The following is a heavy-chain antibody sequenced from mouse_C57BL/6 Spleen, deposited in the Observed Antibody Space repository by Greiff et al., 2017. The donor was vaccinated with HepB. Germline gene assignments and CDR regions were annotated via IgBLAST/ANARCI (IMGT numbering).Heavy chain of an antibody. CDR2: INPYNGDT. CDR1: GYSFTGYF. V-gene: IGHV1-20*01. CDR3: ARNDYEEEGYYAMDY. Sequence: EVQLQQSGPELVKPGDSVKISCKASGYSFTGYFMNWVMQSHGKSLEWIGRINPYNGDTFYNQKFKGKATLTVDKSSSTAHMELRSLTSEDSAVYYYARNDYEEEGYYAMDYWGQGTSVTVSS. D-gene: IGHD2-4*01. J-gene: IGHJ4*01.